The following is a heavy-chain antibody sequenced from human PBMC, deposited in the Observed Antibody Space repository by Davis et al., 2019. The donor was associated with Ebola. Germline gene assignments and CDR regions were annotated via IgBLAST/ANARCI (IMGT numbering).Heavy chain of an antibody. J-gene: IGHJ6*03. CDR3: TADVIPATTRGVYYYYYYMDV. V-gene: IGHV3-15*01. CDR2: IKSKTDGGTT. Sequence: GGSLRLSCAASGFTFTNAWMSWVRQAPGKGLEWVGRIKSKTDGGTTDYAAPVRGRFTISRDDSKNMLYLQMNSLKTEDTAIYYCTADVIPATTRGVYYYYYYMDVWGKGTTVTVSS. D-gene: IGHD2-2*01. CDR1: GFTFTNAW.